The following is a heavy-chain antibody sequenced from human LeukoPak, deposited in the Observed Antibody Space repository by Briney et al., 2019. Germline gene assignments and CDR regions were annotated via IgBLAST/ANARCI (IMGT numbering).Heavy chain of an antibody. V-gene: IGHV1-24*01. CDR3: ATGLAISSWPSLDY. D-gene: IGHD6-13*01. CDR2: FDPEDGET. J-gene: IGHJ4*02. Sequence: ASVKVSCKVSGYTLTELSMHWVRQAPGKGPEWMGGFDPEDGETIYAQKFQGRVTMTEDTSTDTAYMELSSLRSEDTAVYYCATGLAISSWPSLDYWGQGTLVTVSS. CDR1: GYTLTELS.